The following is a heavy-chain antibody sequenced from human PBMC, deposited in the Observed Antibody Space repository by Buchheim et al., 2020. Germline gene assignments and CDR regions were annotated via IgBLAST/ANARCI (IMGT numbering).Heavy chain of an antibody. CDR2: ISSSSSTI. CDR1: GFTFSSYS. V-gene: IGHV3-48*01. J-gene: IGHJ6*02. CDR3: ARDYGDYYYYYGMDV. D-gene: IGHD4-17*01. Sequence: EVQLVESGGGLVQPGGSLRLSCAASGFTFSSYSMNWVRQAPGKGLEWVSYISSSSSTIYYADSVKGRFTISRDNAKNALYLQMNSLRAEDTAVYYCARDYGDYYYYYGMDVWGQGTT.